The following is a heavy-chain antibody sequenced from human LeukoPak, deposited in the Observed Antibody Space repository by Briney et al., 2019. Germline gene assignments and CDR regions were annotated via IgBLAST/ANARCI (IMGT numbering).Heavy chain of an antibody. Sequence: SETLSLTCTVSGGSISSYYWSWIRQSPGEGLEWIGYIYYSGSTNYNPSLKSRVTISVDTSKNQFSLKLSSVTAADTAVYYRARFRRQQLSFDYWGQGTLVTVSS. CDR3: ARFRRQQLSFDY. V-gene: IGHV4-59*01. CDR2: IYYSGST. J-gene: IGHJ4*02. CDR1: GGSISSYY. D-gene: IGHD6-13*01.